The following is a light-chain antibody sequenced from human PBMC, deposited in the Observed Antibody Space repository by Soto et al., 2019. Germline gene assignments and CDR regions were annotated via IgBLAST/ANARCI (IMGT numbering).Light chain of an antibody. CDR2: KAS. V-gene: IGKV1-5*03. J-gene: IGKJ2*01. CDR1: QSISSW. Sequence: DIQMIQSPSTLSASVGDRVTITCRASQSISSWLAWYQQKPGKAPKLLIYKASSLESGVPSRFSGSGSGTEFTLTISSLQPDDFATYYCQQYNSNSYTFGQGTKLEIK. CDR3: QQYNSNSYT.